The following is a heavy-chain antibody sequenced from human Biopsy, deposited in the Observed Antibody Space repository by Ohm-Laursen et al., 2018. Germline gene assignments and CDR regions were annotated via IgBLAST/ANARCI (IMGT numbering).Heavy chain of an antibody. J-gene: IGHJ4*02. CDR1: GYTFGNYG. CDR3: ARDVVGRGASFFDF. Sequence: GASVKVSCKASGYTFGNYGISWVRQAPGQGLEQMGWISVYNGNTDYPHKFQGRVTLTTDTSTSTAYMELRSLTSDDTAIYYCARDVVGRGASFFDFWGQGTSVTVSS. D-gene: IGHD1-26*01. V-gene: IGHV1-18*01. CDR2: ISVYNGNT.